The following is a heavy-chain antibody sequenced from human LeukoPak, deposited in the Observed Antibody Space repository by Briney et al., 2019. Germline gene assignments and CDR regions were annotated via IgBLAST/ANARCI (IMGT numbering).Heavy chain of an antibody. Sequence: ASVTVSCKASGYTFTSYYMHWVRQAPGQGLEWMGWINPNSGGTNYAQKFYARVTMTRDTSISTAYMELSRLRSDDTAVFYCARSPDILTGENFDYWGQGTLVTVSS. J-gene: IGHJ4*02. V-gene: IGHV1-2*02. CDR3: ARSPDILTGENFDY. CDR1: GYTFTSYY. D-gene: IGHD3-9*01. CDR2: INPNSGGT.